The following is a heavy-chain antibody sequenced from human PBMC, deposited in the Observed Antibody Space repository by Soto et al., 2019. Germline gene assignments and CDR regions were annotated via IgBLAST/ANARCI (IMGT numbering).Heavy chain of an antibody. D-gene: IGHD2-2*01. J-gene: IGHJ6*02. CDR1: GFTVSSNY. Sequence: EVQLVESGGGLVQPGGSLRVSCAASGFTVSSNYMSWVLQAPGKGLEWVSVIYSGGSTYYADSVKGRFTISRDNSKNTLYLRMNSLRAEDTAVYYCARDVAGTSSDYYYYYGMDVWGQGTTVTVSS. CDR2: IYSGGST. V-gene: IGHV3-66*01. CDR3: ARDVAGTSSDYYYYYGMDV.